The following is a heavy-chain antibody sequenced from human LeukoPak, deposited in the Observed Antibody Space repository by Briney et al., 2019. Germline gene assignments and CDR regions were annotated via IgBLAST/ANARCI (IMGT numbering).Heavy chain of an antibody. V-gene: IGHV3-9*01. J-gene: IGHJ4*02. CDR2: ISWNSGSI. CDR1: GFTFDDYA. D-gene: IGHD6-19*01. CDR3: AKDYASDSSGWYSSFDY. Sequence: GGSLRLSCAASGFTFDDYAMHWVRQAPGKGLEWVSGISWNSGSIGYADSVKGRFTISRDNAKNSLYLQMNSLRAEDTALYYCAKDYASDSSGWYSSFDYWGQGTLVTVSS.